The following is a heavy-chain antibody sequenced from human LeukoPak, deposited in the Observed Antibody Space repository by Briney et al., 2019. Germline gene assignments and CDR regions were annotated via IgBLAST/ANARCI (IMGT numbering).Heavy chain of an antibody. CDR2: IYPGDSDT. V-gene: IGHV5-51*01. CDR3: ARHFLPRRVTAAFDY. Sequence: GESLKISCKGSGYSFTSYWIGWVRQMPGKGLEWMGIIYPGDSDTRYSPSFRGQVTISADKSISTAYLQWSSLKASDTAMYYCARHFLPRRVTAAFDYWGQGTLVTVSS. D-gene: IGHD1-20*01. J-gene: IGHJ4*02. CDR1: GYSFTSYW.